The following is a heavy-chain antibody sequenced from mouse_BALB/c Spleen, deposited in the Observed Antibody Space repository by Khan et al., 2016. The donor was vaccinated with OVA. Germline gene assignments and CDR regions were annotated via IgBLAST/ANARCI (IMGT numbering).Heavy chain of an antibody. Sequence: VQLQQSGAELVKPGASVKLSCTPSGFNIKDTYMHWVKQRPEQGLEWIGRIDPANGNTKYDPKFQGKATITADTSSNTAFLRLSSLTSEDTAVYYCALIYYGNVIYVDYWGQGTTLTVSS. CDR2: IDPANGNT. D-gene: IGHD2-1*01. CDR3: ALIYYGNVIYVDY. V-gene: IGHV14-3*02. CDR1: GFNIKDTY. J-gene: IGHJ2*01.